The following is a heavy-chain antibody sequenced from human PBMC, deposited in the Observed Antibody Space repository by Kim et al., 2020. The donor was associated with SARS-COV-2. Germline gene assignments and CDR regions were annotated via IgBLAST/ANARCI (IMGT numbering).Heavy chain of an antibody. D-gene: IGHD2-2*01. CDR3: ARRQYGVVVSTAEEISYGMDV. J-gene: IGHJ6*02. CDR1: GGTFSTYA. V-gene: IGHV1-69*10. CDR2: IIPIFGIT. Sequence: SVKVSCKASGGTFSTYAISWVRQAPGQGLEWMGGIIPIFGITNYAQKFQGRVTITADKFTSTAYMELSSLKSEDTAFYYCARRQYGVVVSTAEEISYGMDVWGQGTTVTVSS.